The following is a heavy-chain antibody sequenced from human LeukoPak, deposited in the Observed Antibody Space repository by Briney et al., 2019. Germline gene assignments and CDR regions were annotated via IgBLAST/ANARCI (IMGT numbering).Heavy chain of an antibody. CDR2: IYYSGST. CDR3: ARYSSWGYFDC. D-gene: IGHD6-6*01. V-gene: IGHV4-59*01. Sequence: SETLSLTCTVSGGSISSYYWSWIRQPPGKGLEWIGYIYYSGSTNYNPSLKSRVTISVDTSKNQFSLKLSSVTAADTAVYYCARYSSWGYFDCWGQGTLVTVSS. CDR1: GGSISSYY. J-gene: IGHJ4*02.